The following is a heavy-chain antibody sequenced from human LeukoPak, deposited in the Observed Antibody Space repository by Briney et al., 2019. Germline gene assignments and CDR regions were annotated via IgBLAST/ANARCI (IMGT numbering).Heavy chain of an antibody. CDR3: ARTSLGVVVAYQGGIDY. CDR2: IYTSGST. CDR1: GGSISSYY. D-gene: IGHD2-15*01. V-gene: IGHV4-4*07. J-gene: IGHJ4*02. Sequence: SETLSLTCTVSGGSISSYYWSWIRQPAGKGLEWIGRIYTSGSTNYNPSLKSRVTMSVDTSKNQLSLKLSSVTAADTAVYYCARTSLGVVVAYQGGIDYWGQGTLVTVSS.